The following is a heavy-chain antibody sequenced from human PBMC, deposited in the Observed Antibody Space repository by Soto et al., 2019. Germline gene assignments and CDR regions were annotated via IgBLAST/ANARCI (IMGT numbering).Heavy chain of an antibody. V-gene: IGHV1-69*01. D-gene: IGHD3-22*01. CDR2: IIPIFGTA. J-gene: IGHJ4*02. Sequence: QVQLVQSGAEVKKPGSSVKVSCKASGGTFSSYAISWVRQAPGQGLEWRVGIIPIFGTANYAQKFQGRVTITADESTSTAYMELSSLRSEDTAVYYCARDPIDYDSSAQVDYWGQGTLVTVSS. CDR1: GGTFSSYA. CDR3: ARDPIDYDSSAQVDY.